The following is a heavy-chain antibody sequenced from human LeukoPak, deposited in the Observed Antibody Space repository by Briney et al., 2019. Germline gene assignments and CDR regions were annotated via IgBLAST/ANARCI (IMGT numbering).Heavy chain of an antibody. V-gene: IGHV3-30*18. CDR1: GFTFSSFG. CDR2: ISYDGSNK. J-gene: IGHJ4*02. CDR3: AKRGGSYFDY. Sequence: GGSLRLSCAASGFTFSSFGMHWVRQAPGKGLEWLAVISYDGSNKYYADSVKGRFTISRDNPKNTLYLEMNSLRAEDTAVYYCAKRGGSYFDYWGQGTLVTVSS. D-gene: IGHD1-26*01.